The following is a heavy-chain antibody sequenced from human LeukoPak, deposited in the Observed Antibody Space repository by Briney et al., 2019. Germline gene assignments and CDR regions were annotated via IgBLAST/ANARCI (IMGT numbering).Heavy chain of an antibody. D-gene: IGHD6-19*01. CDR3: ARPTPLHSSGWYLGYDY. CDR1: GYPLTELS. V-gene: IGHV1-24*01. J-gene: IGHJ4*02. Sequence: GASVKVSCKVSGYPLTELSMHWVRQAPGKGLEWMGGFDPEDGETIYAQKFQGRVTMTEDTSTDTACMELSSLRSEDTAVYYCARPTPLHSSGWYLGYDYWGQGTLVTVSS. CDR2: FDPEDGET.